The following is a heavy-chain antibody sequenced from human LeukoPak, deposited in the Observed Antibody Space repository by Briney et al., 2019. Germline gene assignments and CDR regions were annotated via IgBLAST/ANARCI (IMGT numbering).Heavy chain of an antibody. CDR3: ARTPPNWGADF. D-gene: IGHD7-27*01. CDR1: GYTFTSYY. J-gene: IGHJ4*02. V-gene: IGHV1-46*01. Sequence: ASVTVSFKASGYTFTSYYMHWVRQAPGQGLEWMGIINPSGGSTSYAQKFQGRVTMTRDTSTSTVYMELSSLRSEDTAVYYCARTPPNWGADFWGQGTLVTVSS. CDR2: INPSGGST.